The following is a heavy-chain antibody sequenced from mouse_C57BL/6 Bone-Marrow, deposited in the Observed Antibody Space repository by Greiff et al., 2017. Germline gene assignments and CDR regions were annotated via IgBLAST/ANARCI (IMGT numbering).Heavy chain of an antibody. CDR3: TVDGYYPFAY. CDR1: GFNIKDDY. CDR2: IDPANGDT. D-gene: IGHD2-3*01. J-gene: IGHJ3*01. Sequence: EVMLVESGAELVRPGASVKLSCTASGFNIKDDYMHWVKQRPEQGLEWIGWIDPANGDTEYASKFQGKATITADTTSNTAYLQLSRLTAEDTAVYYCTVDGYYPFAYWGQGTLVTVSA. V-gene: IGHV14-4*01.